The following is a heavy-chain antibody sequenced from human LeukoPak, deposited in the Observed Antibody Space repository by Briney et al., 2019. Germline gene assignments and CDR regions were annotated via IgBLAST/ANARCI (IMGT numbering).Heavy chain of an antibody. D-gene: IGHD3-22*01. CDR2: IYSDGST. CDR1: GFTVSSNY. Sequence: GGSLRLSCTASGFTVSSNYMSWVRQAPGKGLEWVSVIYSDGSTYYADSVKGRFTISRDNSKNTLYLLMNSLRAEDTAVYYCARLPVYYYDSSGPWGQGTLVTVSS. CDR3: ARLPVYYYDSSGP. J-gene: IGHJ5*02. V-gene: IGHV3-53*01.